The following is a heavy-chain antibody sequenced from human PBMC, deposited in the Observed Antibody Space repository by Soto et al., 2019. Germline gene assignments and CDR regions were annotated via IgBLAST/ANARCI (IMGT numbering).Heavy chain of an antibody. CDR1: GASFNSGSYS. V-gene: IGHV4-61*01. CDR2: VYHTGRT. Sequence: XATLSPACTVSGASFNSGSYSWSWIRQPPGKGLEWIGYVYHTGRTSYNPSLKSRVSISMDTSKNQFSLNLDSVTAADTAVYFCARDFAYFDSWGQGTLVTVSS. CDR3: ARDFAYFDS. D-gene: IGHD3-3*01. J-gene: IGHJ4*02.